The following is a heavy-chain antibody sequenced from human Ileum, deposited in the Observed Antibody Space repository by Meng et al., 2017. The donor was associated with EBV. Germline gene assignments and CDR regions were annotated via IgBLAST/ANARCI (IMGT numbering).Heavy chain of an antibody. V-gene: IGHV4-4*02. J-gene: IGHJ4*02. D-gene: IGHD6-19*01. CDR3: ARVGQWLPIDY. CDR1: GGSISSSNW. CDR2: IYHSGST. Sequence: QVQRQEAGPGRVKPAGTLSLPCAVSGGSISSSNWWRCGRQPPGKGLEWIGEIYHSGSTNYNPSLKSRVTISVDKSKNQFSLNLSSVTAADTAVYYCARVGQWLPIDYWGQGTLVTVSS.